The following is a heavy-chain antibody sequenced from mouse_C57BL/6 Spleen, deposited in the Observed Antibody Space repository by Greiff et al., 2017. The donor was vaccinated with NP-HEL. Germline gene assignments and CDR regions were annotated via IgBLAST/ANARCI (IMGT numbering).Heavy chain of an antibody. D-gene: IGHD3-3*01. CDR1: GFTFSDYG. CDR2: ISSGSSTI. Sequence: EVKLVESGGGLVKPGGSLKLSCAASGFTFSDYGMHWVRQAPEKALEWVAYISSGSSTIYYADTVKGRFTISRDNAKNTLFLQMTSLRSEDTAMYYFARERAYYFDYWGQGTTLTVSS. CDR3: ARERAYYFDY. J-gene: IGHJ2*01. V-gene: IGHV5-17*01.